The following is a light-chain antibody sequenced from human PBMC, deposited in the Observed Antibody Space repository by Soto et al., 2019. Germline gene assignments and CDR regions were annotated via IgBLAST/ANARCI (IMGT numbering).Light chain of an antibody. CDR2: RAS. Sequence: ELVLTQSPGTLSLSPGERATLSCRASQSVAGTYLAWYQHKPGQAPRLLIYRASNRATGIPDRFSGRGSGTDFHLTISRLEPEDCAVYYCQNYGMSPRTFGQGTQVEIK. CDR3: QNYGMSPRT. CDR1: QSVAGTY. J-gene: IGKJ1*01. V-gene: IGKV3-20*01.